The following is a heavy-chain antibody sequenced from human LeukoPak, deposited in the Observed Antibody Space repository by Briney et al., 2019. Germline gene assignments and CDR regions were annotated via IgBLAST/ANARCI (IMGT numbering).Heavy chain of an antibody. CDR2: INPNSGGT. CDR1: GYTFTGYY. V-gene: IGHV1-2*02. J-gene: IGHJ3*02. CDR3: ARSLGYRDAFDI. Sequence: ASVKVSCKASGYTFTGYYMHWVRQAPGQGLEWMGWINPNSGGTNYAQKFQGRVTMTRDTSISTAYVELSRLRSDDTALYYCARSLGYRDAFDIWGQGTMVTVSS. D-gene: IGHD6-25*01.